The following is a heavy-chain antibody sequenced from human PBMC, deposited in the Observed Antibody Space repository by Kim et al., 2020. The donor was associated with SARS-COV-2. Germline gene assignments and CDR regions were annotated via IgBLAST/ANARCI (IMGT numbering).Heavy chain of an antibody. D-gene: IGHD3-10*01. CDR3: VKGEGMDY. V-gene: IGHV3-23*01. CDR1: GFSFATFD. J-gene: IGHJ4*02. Sequence: GGSLRLSCVASGFSFATFDMSWVRQAPGKGLKWVSVIKRPGDSAYYAESVKGRFTVSRDSARNTLYLQMNSLRDEDTAVYYCVKGEGMDYWGPGTLVTVSS. CDR2: IKRPGDSA.